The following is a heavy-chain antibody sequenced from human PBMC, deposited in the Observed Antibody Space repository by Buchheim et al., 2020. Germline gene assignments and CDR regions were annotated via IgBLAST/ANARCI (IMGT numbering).Heavy chain of an antibody. V-gene: IGHV4-39*07. CDR3: ARAEYYYDSSGYPHYWYFDL. CDR2: IYYSGST. D-gene: IGHD3-22*01. CDR1: GGSISSSSNY. Sequence: QLQLQESGPGLVKPSETLSPTCTVSGGSISSSSNYWGWIRQPPGKGLEWIGSIYYSGSTYYNPSLKSRVTISIDTSKNQFSLKLSSVTAADTAVYYCARAEYYYDSSGYPHYWYFDLWGRGTL. J-gene: IGHJ2*01.